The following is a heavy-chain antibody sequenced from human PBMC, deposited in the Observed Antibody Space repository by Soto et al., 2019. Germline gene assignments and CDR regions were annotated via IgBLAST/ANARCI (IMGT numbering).Heavy chain of an antibody. D-gene: IGHD3-16*01. CDR2: IWSDGSKE. V-gene: IGHV3-33*01. Sequence: QVQLVESGGGVVQPGRSLRLSCAASGFTFSYYGMNWVRQAPGKGLEWVALIWSDGSKENYADSVKGRFTISRDNSKNTVYLQMNSLRVADTAVYCCVRWGASRTSVRFDLWGQGTLLTVSS. CDR1: GFTFSYYG. CDR3: VRWGASRTSVRFDL. J-gene: IGHJ5*02.